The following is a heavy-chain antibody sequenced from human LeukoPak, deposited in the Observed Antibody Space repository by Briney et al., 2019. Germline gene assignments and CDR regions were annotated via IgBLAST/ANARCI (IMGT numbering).Heavy chain of an antibody. V-gene: IGHV4-59*02. CDR2: IHYSGLT. CDR3: ARDPPEDEWNSLDS. CDR1: GGSVNGYY. Sequence: ETLSLTCTVSGGSVNGYYWNWIRQAPGKGLEWIGFIHYSGLTVYSPSLQSRVSMSVDTSRNQFSLDLSSVTAADTALYYCARDPPEDEWNSLDSWGQGILVTVSS. J-gene: IGHJ4*02. D-gene: IGHD1-7*01.